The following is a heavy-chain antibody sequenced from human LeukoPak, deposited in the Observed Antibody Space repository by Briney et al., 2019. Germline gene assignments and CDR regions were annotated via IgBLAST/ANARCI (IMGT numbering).Heavy chain of an antibody. CDR2: IYPGDSDT. CDR3: ARLGCSSTSCYTTPDWFDP. CDR1: GYSFTSYW. J-gene: IGHJ5*02. V-gene: IGHV5-51*01. D-gene: IGHD2-2*02. Sequence: GESLKISCKGSGYSFTSYWIGWVRQMPGKGLEWMGIIYPGDSDTRYSPSFQGQVTISADKSISTAYLQWSSLKASDTAMYYCARLGCSSTSCYTTPDWFDPWGQGTLVTVSS.